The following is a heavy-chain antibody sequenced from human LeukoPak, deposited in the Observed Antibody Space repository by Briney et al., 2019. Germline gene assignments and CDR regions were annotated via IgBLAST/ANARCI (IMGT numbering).Heavy chain of an antibody. CDR1: GFTFSSYS. CDR3: AKVSYLAPFDY. J-gene: IGHJ4*02. Sequence: GGSLRLSCVASGFTFSSYSMNWVRQAPGKGLEWVSYISSSSSTIYYADSVKGRFTISRDNAKNSLYLQMNSLRAEDTAVYYCAKVSYLAPFDYWGQGTLVTVSS. D-gene: IGHD5/OR15-5a*01. V-gene: IGHV3-48*01. CDR2: ISSSSSTI.